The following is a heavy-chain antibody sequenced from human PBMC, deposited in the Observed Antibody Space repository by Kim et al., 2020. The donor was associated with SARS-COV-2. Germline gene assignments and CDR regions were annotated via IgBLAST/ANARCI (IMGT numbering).Heavy chain of an antibody. Sequence: SYNPALKSRVTVSVDTSKNQFSLKLSSVTGAEAAVYYCARDEGGDCVVGYWGQGTLVTVSS. V-gene: IGHV4-59*01. CDR3: ARDEGGDCVVGY. J-gene: IGHJ4*02. D-gene: IGHD2-21*01.